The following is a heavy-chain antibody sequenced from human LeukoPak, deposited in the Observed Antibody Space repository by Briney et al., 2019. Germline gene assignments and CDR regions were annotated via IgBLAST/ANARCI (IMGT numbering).Heavy chain of an antibody. Sequence: ASVKVSCKASGYTFSNYGVTWVRQAPGQGLEWMGWITPYNGNTKYAQKVQGRVTMTIDTSTSTAYMELRSLRSDDTAVYYCARDLWSVYSPHDAFDIWGQGTMVTISS. CDR1: GYTFSNYG. D-gene: IGHD3/OR15-3a*01. V-gene: IGHV1-18*01. CDR3: ARDLWSVYSPHDAFDI. J-gene: IGHJ3*02. CDR2: ITPYNGNT.